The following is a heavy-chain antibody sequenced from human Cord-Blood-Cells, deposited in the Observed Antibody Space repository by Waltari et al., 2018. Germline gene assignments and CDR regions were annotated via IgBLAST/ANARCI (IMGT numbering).Heavy chain of an antibody. J-gene: IGHJ4*02. CDR2: IYSGGST. CDR1: GVTVSSNQ. CDR3: ARTISRYFDY. Sequence: EVQLVESGGGLVQPGGSLRLSFAASGVTVSSNQMSWVRPAQGKGLEWVSVIYSGGSTYYADSVKGRFTISRHNSKNTLYLQMNSLRAEDTAVYYCARTISRYFDYWGQGTLVTVSS. D-gene: IGHD3-9*01. V-gene: IGHV3-53*04.